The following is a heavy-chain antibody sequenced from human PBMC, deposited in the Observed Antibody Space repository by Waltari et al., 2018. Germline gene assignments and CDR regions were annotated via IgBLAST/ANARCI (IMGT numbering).Heavy chain of an antibody. CDR3: ARVSSSWYLGDYFYYGVDV. J-gene: IGHJ6*01. V-gene: IGHV4-38-2*01. Sequence: VHLQASGPGLVKPSETLSPTCGVSDYSIRSGYFWGWVRQPPGKGLEWIGSGYRSGSTYYNPSRQSRVTISADTSKNQFSLNLTSVTAADTAVYYCARVSSSWYLGDYFYYGVDVWGQGATVTVSS. CDR1: DYSIRSGYF. D-gene: IGHD6-13*01. CDR2: GYRSGST.